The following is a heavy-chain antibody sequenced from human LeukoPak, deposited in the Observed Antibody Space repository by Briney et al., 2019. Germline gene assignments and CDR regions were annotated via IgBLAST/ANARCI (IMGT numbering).Heavy chain of an antibody. CDR2: INPIGGST. Sequence: ASVRVSCKASGYTFTSYYMHWVRQAPGQGLEWMGIINPIGGSTSYAQKFQGRVTMTRDTSTSTVYMELSSLRSEDTAVYYCARDPLTYYYDSSGYDMDVWGQGTTVTVSS. J-gene: IGHJ6*02. D-gene: IGHD3-22*01. CDR3: ARDPLTYYYDSSGYDMDV. CDR1: GYTFTSYY. V-gene: IGHV1-46*01.